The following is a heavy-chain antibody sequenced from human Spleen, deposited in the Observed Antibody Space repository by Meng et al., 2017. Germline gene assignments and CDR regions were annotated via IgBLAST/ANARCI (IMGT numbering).Heavy chain of an antibody. CDR2: INHSGST. J-gene: IGHJ4*02. Sequence: QGQVQHGGAGLLKLSETLSLTCVVSGGSFSDYYWSWIRQPPGKGLEWIGEINHSGSTNYNPSLESRATISVDTSQNNLSLKLSSVTAADSAVYYCARGPTTMAHDFDYWGQGTLVTVSS. CDR3: ARGPTTMAHDFDY. CDR1: GGSFSDYY. D-gene: IGHD4-11*01. V-gene: IGHV4-34*01.